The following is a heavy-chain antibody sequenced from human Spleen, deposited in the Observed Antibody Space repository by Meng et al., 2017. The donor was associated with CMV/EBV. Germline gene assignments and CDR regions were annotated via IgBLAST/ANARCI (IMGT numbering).Heavy chain of an antibody. J-gene: IGHJ6*02. CDR1: GFTFSSYA. V-gene: IGHV3-23*01. CDR2: ISGSGGST. Sequence: GESLKISCAASGFTFSSYAMSWVRQAPGKGLEWVSAISGSGGSTHYADSVKGRFTISRDNAKSSLYLQMDSLRAEDTAVYYCAGFGVAITNGLDVWGRGTTVTVSS. CDR3: AGFGVAITNGLDV. D-gene: IGHD3-3*01.